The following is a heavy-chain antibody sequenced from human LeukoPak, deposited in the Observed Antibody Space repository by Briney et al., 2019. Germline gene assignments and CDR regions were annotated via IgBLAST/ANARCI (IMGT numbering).Heavy chain of an antibody. D-gene: IGHD1-1*01. Sequence: GASVKVSCKVSGYTLTELSMHWVRQAPGKGLEWMGGFDPEDGETIYAQKFQGRVTMTEDTSTDTAYMELSSLRSEDTAVYYCATAGTTGAHWDYYYYMDVWGKGTTVTVSS. CDR3: ATAGTTGAHWDYYYYMDV. J-gene: IGHJ6*03. CDR1: GYTLTELS. CDR2: FDPEDGET. V-gene: IGHV1-24*01.